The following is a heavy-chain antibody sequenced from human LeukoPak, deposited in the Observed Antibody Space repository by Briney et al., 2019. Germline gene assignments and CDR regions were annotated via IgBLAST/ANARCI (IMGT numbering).Heavy chain of an antibody. CDR3: ARGRIFGVIYFDY. Sequence: GGSLRLSCAASGFSFSIYGMHWVRQAPGKGLEWVSVIYSGGSTYYADSVKGRFTISRDNSKNTLYLQMNSLRAEDTAVYYCARGRIFGVIYFDYWGQGTLVTVSS. D-gene: IGHD3-3*01. J-gene: IGHJ4*02. V-gene: IGHV3-NL1*01. CDR2: IYSGGST. CDR1: GFSFSIYG.